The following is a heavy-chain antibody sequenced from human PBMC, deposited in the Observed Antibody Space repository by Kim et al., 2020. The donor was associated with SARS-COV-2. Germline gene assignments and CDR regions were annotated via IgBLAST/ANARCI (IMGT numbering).Heavy chain of an antibody. CDR1: GFAFSDYW. J-gene: IGHJ4*02. D-gene: IGHD6-13*01. Sequence: GGSLRLSCIASGFAFSDYWMTWVRQAPGKGLEWVANIKEDGTYKYYVDSVKGRFTISRDNDRNSLSLEMNSLKVEDTAVYYCASRGKEAGIDYWGEGALVTVSS. V-gene: IGHV3-7*03. CDR2: IKEDGTYK. CDR3: ASRGKEAGIDY.